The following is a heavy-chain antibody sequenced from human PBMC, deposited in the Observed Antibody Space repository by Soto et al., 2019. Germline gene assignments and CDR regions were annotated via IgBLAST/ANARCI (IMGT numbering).Heavy chain of an antibody. Sequence: QVQLVQSGAEVKKPGSSVKVSCKASGGTFSSYTISWVRQAPGQGLEWMGRIIPILGIANYAQKVQGRVTITADKSTSTAYMELSSLSSEDTAVYYCATAYCGGDCYAPENAFDIWGQGTMVTVSS. CDR3: ATAYCGGDCYAPENAFDI. CDR1: GGTFSSYT. J-gene: IGHJ3*02. D-gene: IGHD2-21*02. V-gene: IGHV1-69*02. CDR2: IIPILGIA.